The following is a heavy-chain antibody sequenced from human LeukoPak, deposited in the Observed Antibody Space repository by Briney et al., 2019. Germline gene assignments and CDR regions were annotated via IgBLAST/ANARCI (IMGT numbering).Heavy chain of an antibody. Sequence: GGSLRLSCAASGFTFSSYAMHWVRQAPGKGLEYVSAISSNGGSTYYAGSVKGRFTISRDNSKNTLYLQMGSLRAEDMAVYYCARSSSGYGGFIDYWGQGTLVTVSS. CDR1: GFTFSSYA. V-gene: IGHV3-64*02. J-gene: IGHJ4*02. CDR2: ISSNGGST. CDR3: ARSSSGYGGFIDY. D-gene: IGHD5-12*01.